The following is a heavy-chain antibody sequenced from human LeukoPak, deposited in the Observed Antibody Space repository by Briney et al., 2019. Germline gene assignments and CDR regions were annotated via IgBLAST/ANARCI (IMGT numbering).Heavy chain of an antibody. CDR2: ISYDEVKS. V-gene: IGHV3-30-3*01. CDR1: GFTFNKFA. J-gene: IGHJ4*02. Sequence: PGGSLRLSCAASGFTFNKFALHWVRQAPGKGLEWVAIISYDEVKSFYSASVKGRFTISRDNSKNTLYLQMNNLGPEDTAIYYCARGRGATIPYWGQGTLVTVSS. D-gene: IGHD5-12*01. CDR3: ARGRGATIPY.